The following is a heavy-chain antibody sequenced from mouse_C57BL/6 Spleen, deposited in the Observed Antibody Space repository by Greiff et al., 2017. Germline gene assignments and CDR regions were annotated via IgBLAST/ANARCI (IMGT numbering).Heavy chain of an antibody. D-gene: IGHD1-1*01. CDR3: ARATVVATMYFDV. Sequence: VQLQQSGPELVKPGASVKISCKASGYSFTGYYMNWVKQSPEKSLEWIGEINPSTGGTTYNQKFKAKATLTVDKSSSTAYMQLKSLTSEDSAVYYCARATVVATMYFDVWGTGTTVTVSS. CDR2: INPSTGGT. J-gene: IGHJ1*03. V-gene: IGHV1-42*01. CDR1: GYSFTGYY.